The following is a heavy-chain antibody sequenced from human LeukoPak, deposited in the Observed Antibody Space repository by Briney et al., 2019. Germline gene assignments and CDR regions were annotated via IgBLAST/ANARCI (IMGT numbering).Heavy chain of an antibody. CDR3: ARDGTYDSSGYYYGLIDY. Sequence: SETLSLTCTVSGYSISSGYYWGWIRQPPGKGLEWIGSIYHSGSTYYSPSLKSRVTISVDTSKNQFSLKLSSVTAADTAVYYCARDGTYDSSGYYYGLIDYWGQGTLVTVSS. J-gene: IGHJ4*02. CDR1: GYSISSGYY. CDR2: IYHSGST. D-gene: IGHD3-22*01. V-gene: IGHV4-38-2*02.